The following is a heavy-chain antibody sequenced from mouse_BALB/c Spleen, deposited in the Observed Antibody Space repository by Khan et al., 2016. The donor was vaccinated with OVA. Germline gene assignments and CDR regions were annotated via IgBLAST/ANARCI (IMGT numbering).Heavy chain of an antibody. Sequence: QVQLQQSGPELKKPGETVKISCKASGYTFTNNGMNWVKQNPGKGLKWMGWINTYTGEPTYVNDFKGRFAFSLETSATTAYLQINNLKKEDTATYFCARVGYAGTMDYWGQGTSVTVSS. J-gene: IGHJ4*01. CDR3: ARVGYAGTMDY. CDR2: INTYTGEP. V-gene: IGHV9-3-1*01. D-gene: IGHD4-1*01. CDR1: GYTFTNNG.